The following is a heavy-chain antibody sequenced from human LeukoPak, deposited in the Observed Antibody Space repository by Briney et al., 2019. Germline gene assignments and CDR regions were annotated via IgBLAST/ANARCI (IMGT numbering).Heavy chain of an antibody. CDR3: ATETMVRGVADY. CDR2: IIPILGIA. J-gene: IGHJ4*02. CDR1: GGTFSSYA. V-gene: IGHV1-69*04. Sequence: SVKVSCKASGGTFSSYAISWVRQAPRQGLEWMGRIIPILGIAIYAQKFQGRVTITADKSTSTAYMELSSLRSEDTAVYYCATETMVRGVADYWGQGTLVTVSS. D-gene: IGHD3-10*01.